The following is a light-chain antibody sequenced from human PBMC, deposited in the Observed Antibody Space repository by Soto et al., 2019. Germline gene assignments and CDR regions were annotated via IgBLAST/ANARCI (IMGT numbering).Light chain of an antibody. CDR1: SSDVGGYNF. J-gene: IGLJ3*02. Sequence: QSALTQPASVSGGPGQSITISCTGTSSDVGGYNFVSWYQQHPGKAPKLMISGVTNRPAGVSNRFSGSKSGNTASLTITGLQAEDEADYYCSSYTTSSTWVFGGGTKVTVL. CDR3: SSYTTSSTWV. CDR2: GVT. V-gene: IGLV2-14*01.